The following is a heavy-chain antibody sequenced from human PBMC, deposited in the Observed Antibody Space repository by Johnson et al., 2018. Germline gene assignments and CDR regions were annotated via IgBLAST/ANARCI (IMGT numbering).Heavy chain of an antibody. Sequence: VQLQESGGGLVQPGGSLRLSCAASGFTFSSYWMHWVRQAPGKGLVWVSRINSDGSSTSYAASVKGRFTISRDNAKNTLYLQMNSLRAEDTAVYYCARDSGGSYYGDFQHWGQGTLVTVSS. CDR1: GFTFSSYW. CDR3: ARDSGGSYYGDFQH. J-gene: IGHJ1*01. D-gene: IGHD1-26*01. CDR2: INSDGSST. V-gene: IGHV3-74*01.